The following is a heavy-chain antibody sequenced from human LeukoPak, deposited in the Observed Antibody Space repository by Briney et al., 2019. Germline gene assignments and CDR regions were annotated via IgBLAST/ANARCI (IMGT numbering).Heavy chain of an antibody. CDR1: GGSMTINNYY. V-gene: IGHV4-39*07. Sequence: PSETLSLTCSVSGGSMTINNYYWAWIRQPPGKGLEWIGSIFYTGTTYYNPSLKNRVTISVDTPKNQFSLRLSSVTAADTAVYYCARYDVWGSYRAFDYWGQGTLVTVSS. CDR2: IFYTGTT. J-gene: IGHJ4*02. CDR3: ARYDVWGSYRAFDY. D-gene: IGHD3-16*02.